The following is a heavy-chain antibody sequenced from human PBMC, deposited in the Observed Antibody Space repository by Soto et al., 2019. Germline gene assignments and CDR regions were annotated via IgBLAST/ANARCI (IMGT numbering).Heavy chain of an antibody. J-gene: IGHJ4*02. CDR2: ISGSGANT. Sequence: GGSLRLSCAASGFTFSSYAMSWVRQAPGKGLEWVSAISGSGANTYYADSVKGRFPISRDNSKNTLYLQMNSLRAEDSAMYYCVRERSGYSYADSWGQGTLVTVSS. CDR3: VRERSGYSYADS. CDR1: GFTFSSYA. V-gene: IGHV3-23*01. D-gene: IGHD5-18*01.